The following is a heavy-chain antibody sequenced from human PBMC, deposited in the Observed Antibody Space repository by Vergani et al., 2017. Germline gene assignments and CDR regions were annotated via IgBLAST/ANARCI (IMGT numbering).Heavy chain of an antibody. J-gene: IGHJ6*02. Sequence: QVQLVQSGAEVQKPGASVNVSCKASGYTFTRYYIHWVRQAPGQGLEWMGIINPSGGSTNYAQKFQGRVTMTRDTSTSTVYMELSSLSSEDTAVYYCARADGSVDGLDVWGQGTTVTVSS. CDR3: ARADGSVDGLDV. CDR1: GYTFTRYY. V-gene: IGHV1-46*03. CDR2: INPSGGST. D-gene: IGHD5-24*01.